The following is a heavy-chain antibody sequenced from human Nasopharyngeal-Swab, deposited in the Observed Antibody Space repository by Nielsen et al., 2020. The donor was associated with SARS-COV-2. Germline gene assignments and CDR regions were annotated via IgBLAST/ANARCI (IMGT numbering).Heavy chain of an antibody. J-gene: IGHJ4*02. CDR3: ARGPDYYGSGSYYNSVLRGYYFDY. V-gene: IGHV4-34*01. Sequence: WIRQPPGKGLEWIGEINLSGSTNYNPSLKSRGTISVDTSKNQFSLKLSSVTAADTAVYYCARGPDYYGSGSYYNSVLRGYYFDYWGQGTLVTVSS. D-gene: IGHD3-10*01. CDR2: INLSGST.